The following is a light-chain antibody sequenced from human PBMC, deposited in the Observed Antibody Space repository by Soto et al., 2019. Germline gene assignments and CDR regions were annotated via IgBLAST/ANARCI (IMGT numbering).Light chain of an antibody. J-gene: IGKJ1*01. CDR1: QSISNY. V-gene: IGKV1-39*01. CDR2: AAS. CDR3: QQSYSTFVT. Sequence: DIQLTQSPSSLSASVGDRVTITCRASQSISNYLNWYQQKPGKVPKLLMYAASTLQGGVPSRFSGSGSGTEFTLTISSLQPEDFATYYCQQSYSTFVTFGQGTKVDI.